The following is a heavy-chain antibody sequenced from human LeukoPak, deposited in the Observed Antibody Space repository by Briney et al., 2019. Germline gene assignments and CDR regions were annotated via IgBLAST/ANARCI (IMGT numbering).Heavy chain of an antibody. J-gene: IGHJ4*02. CDR2: INPNRGGT. CDR3: ARGPFYCSSTSCFPYFDY. D-gene: IGHD2-2*01. Sequence: GASVKVSCKASGYTFTGYYMHWARQAPGQGLEWMGWINPNRGGTNYAQKFQGRVTMTRDTSISTAYMELSRLRSDDTAVYYCARGPFYCSSTSCFPYFDYWGQGTLVTVSS. V-gene: IGHV1-2*02. CDR1: GYTFTGYY.